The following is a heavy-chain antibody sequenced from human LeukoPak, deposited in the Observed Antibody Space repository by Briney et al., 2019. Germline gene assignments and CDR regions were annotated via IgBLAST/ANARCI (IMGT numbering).Heavy chain of an antibody. CDR3: ARMTVSGRDNWFDP. CDR1: GYTFTTYD. V-gene: IGHV1-8*03. J-gene: IGHJ5*02. CDR2: LNPNNGNT. D-gene: IGHD6-19*01. Sequence: HVASVKVSCKASGYTFTTYDINWVRQATGQGLEWMGWLNPNNGNTGYAQKFQGRVTITRNTSINTAYMELSSLRSEDTAVYYCARMTVSGRDNWFDPWGQGTLVTVSS.